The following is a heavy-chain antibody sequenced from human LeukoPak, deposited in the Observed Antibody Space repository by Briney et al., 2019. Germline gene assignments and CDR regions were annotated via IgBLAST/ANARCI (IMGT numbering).Heavy chain of an antibody. Sequence: ASVKVSCKASGYTFTSYGISWVRQAPGQGLEWMGWISAYNGNTNYAQKLQGRVTMTTDTSTSTAYMELRSLRSDDTAVYYCARAAEIIAVAGSFDYWGQGTLVTVSS. CDR1: GYTFTSYG. CDR3: ARAAEIIAVAGSFDY. J-gene: IGHJ4*02. D-gene: IGHD6-19*01. CDR2: ISAYNGNT. V-gene: IGHV1-18*01.